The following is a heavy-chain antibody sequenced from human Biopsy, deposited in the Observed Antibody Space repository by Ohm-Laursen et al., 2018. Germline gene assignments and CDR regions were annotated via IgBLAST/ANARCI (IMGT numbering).Heavy chain of an antibody. CDR3: AKHGSGWTGDDAFHI. V-gene: IGHV4-59*08. CDR2: ISYSRGT. Sequence: SETLSLTCTVSGGSISGSSWSRIRQAPGKGLEWIGYISYSRGTNYNPSLKSRITISVDTSKNQFSLKLTSVTAADTAVYYCAKHGSGWTGDDAFHIWGQGTMVTVSS. D-gene: IGHD6-19*01. J-gene: IGHJ3*02. CDR1: GGSISGSS.